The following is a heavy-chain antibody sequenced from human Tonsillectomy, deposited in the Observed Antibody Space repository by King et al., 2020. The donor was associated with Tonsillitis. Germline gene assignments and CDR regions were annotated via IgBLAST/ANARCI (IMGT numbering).Heavy chain of an antibody. CDR3: ARGIQLWGHY. J-gene: IGHJ4*02. Sequence: VQLVESGGGLVQPGGSLRLSCSASGFTFNNYWMTWVRQAPGKGLEWVANIRQDGNEEFYLDSVKGRFTISRDNAKNSKYLQMNSLRAEDSAVYYCARGIQLWGHYWGQGTLVTVSS. D-gene: IGHD5-18*01. CDR2: IRQDGNEE. V-gene: IGHV3-7*04. CDR1: GFTFNNYW.